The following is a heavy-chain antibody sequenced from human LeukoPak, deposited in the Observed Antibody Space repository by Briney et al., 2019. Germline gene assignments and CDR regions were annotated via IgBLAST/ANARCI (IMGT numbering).Heavy chain of an antibody. D-gene: IGHD3-9*01. J-gene: IGHJ1*01. Sequence: GGSLRLSCAASGFTFSSYAMHWVRQAPGKGLEWVAVISYDGSNKYYADSVKGRFTISRDNSKNTLYLQMNSLRAEDTAVYYCARTIATGHFQHWGQGTLVTVSS. CDR1: GFTFSSYA. CDR2: ISYDGSNK. CDR3: ARTIATGHFQH. V-gene: IGHV3-30*04.